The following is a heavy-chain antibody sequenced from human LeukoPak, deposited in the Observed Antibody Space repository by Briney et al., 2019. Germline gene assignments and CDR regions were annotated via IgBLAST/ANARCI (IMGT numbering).Heavy chain of an antibody. V-gene: IGHV4-59*08. CDR2: IYYSGST. D-gene: IGHD6-19*01. Sequence: GSLRLSCAASGFSFTDAWLNWVRQAPGEGLEWIGYIYYSGSTNYNPSLKSRVTISGDTSKNQFSLKLSSVTAADTAVYYCARQASGSGWPFDYWGQGTLVTVSS. CDR3: ARQASGSGWPFDY. J-gene: IGHJ4*02. CDR1: GFSFTDAW.